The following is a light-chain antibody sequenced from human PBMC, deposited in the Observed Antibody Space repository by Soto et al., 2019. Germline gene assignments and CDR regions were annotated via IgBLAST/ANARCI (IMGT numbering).Light chain of an antibody. CDR1: SRNVGSYKL. Sequence: QSVLAPSACVSGYPGQSITISCTGTSRNVGSYKLVSWYQQHPGKAPKLMIFEVNKRPSGVSNRFSGSKSGNTASLTISGLKVEDEADYYCCSSGGSPTYVFGTGTKSPS. V-gene: IGLV2-23*02. CDR2: EVN. CDR3: CSSGGSPTYV. J-gene: IGLJ1*01.